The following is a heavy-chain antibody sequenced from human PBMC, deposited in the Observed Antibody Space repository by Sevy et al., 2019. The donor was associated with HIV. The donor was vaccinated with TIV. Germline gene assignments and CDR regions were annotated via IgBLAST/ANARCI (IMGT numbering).Heavy chain of an antibody. Sequence: ASVKVSCKASGYTFATYGITWVRQAPGQGPEWMGWISVYNGNTNYAQNVQGRVTMTTDKSTSTAYMELRSLRSDDTAVYYCARGRRFLEPPLGMHVWGQGTTVTVSS. CDR1: GYTFATYG. CDR2: ISVYNGNT. V-gene: IGHV1-18*01. CDR3: ARGRRFLEPPLGMHV. J-gene: IGHJ6*02. D-gene: IGHD3-3*01.